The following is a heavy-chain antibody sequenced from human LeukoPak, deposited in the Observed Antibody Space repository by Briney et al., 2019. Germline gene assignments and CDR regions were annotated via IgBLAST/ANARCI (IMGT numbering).Heavy chain of an antibody. CDR2: INSDGSST. Sequence: GGSLRLSCAASRFTFSTYWMHWVRQAPGKGLVWVSRINSDGSSTGYADSVKGRFTISRDNSKNTLYLQMNSLRAEDTAVYYCATGFDYWGQGTLVTVSS. CDR3: ATGFDY. J-gene: IGHJ4*02. CDR1: RFTFSTYW. V-gene: IGHV3-74*01.